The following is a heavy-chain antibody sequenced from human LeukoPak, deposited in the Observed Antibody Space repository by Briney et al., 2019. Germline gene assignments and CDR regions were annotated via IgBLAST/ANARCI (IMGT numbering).Heavy chain of an antibody. CDR1: GYTFTSYG. J-gene: IGHJ5*02. Sequence: ASVNVSCKASGYTFTSYGISWVRQAPGQGLEWMGWISAYNGNTNYAQKLQGRVTMTTDTSTSTAYMELRSLRSDDTAMYYCARDYYDSSGSPGDWFDPWGQGTLVTVSS. D-gene: IGHD3-22*01. CDR3: ARDYYDSSGSPGDWFDP. V-gene: IGHV1-18*01. CDR2: ISAYNGNT.